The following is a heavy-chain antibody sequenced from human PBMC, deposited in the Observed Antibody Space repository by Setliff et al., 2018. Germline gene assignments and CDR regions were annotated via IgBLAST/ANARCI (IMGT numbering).Heavy chain of an antibody. D-gene: IGHD3-10*01. V-gene: IGHV3-30*02. CDR1: GFTFSSYG. CDR2: IRYDGSNK. CDR3: ARDHFTITMVRDPLVDY. J-gene: IGHJ4*02. Sequence: GSLRLSCAASGFTFSSYGMHWVRQAPGKGLEWVAFIRYDGSNKYYADSVKGRFTISRDNSKNTLYLQMNSLRAEDTAVYYCARDHFTITMVRDPLVDYWGQGTLVTVSS.